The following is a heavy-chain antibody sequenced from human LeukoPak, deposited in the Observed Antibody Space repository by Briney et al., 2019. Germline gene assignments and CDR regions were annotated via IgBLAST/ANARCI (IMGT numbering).Heavy chain of an antibody. Sequence: SQTLSLTCAVSGGSVSSGGYSWSWIRHPPGKGLEWIAYIYPSGSSYYNPSLMSRVTISVNRSKNQFSLKLTSVTAADTAVYYCARGVVAYYYDSSTYYGSWGQGALVTVSS. J-gene: IGHJ5*02. V-gene: IGHV4-30-2*01. D-gene: IGHD3-22*01. CDR2: IYPSGSS. CDR1: GGSVSSGGYS. CDR3: ARGVVAYYYDSSTYYGS.